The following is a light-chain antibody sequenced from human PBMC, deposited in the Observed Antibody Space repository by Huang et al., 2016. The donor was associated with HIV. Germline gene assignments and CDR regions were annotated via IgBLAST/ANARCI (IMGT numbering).Light chain of an antibody. CDR2: GAS. Sequence: IVMTQSPATLSVSPGDRVTLACRASQSVSNTLAWYHQRPGQAPRLLIHGASTRAAGVPGRFSGSGSGTDFTLTITGLQFEDLGVYFCQQYSNWPRTFGQGTKV. V-gene: IGKV3-15*01. CDR3: QQYSNWPRT. CDR1: QSVSNT. J-gene: IGKJ1*01.